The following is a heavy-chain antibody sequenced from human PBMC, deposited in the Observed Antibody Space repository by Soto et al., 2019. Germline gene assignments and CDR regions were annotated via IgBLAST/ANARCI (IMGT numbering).Heavy chain of an antibody. CDR2: IKQDGSEK. J-gene: IGHJ4*02. CDR3: ARVDY. Sequence: GGSLRLSCVASGFTFSNYWMRWVRQAPGKGLEWVANIKQDGSEKYYVDSVKGRFTIPRDNAKNSLYLQMNSLRAEDTAVYYCARVDYWGQGTLVTVSS. CDR1: GFTFSNYW. V-gene: IGHV3-7*01.